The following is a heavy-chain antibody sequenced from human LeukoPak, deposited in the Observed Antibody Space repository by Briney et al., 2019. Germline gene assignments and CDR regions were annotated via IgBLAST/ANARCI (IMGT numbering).Heavy chain of an antibody. CDR1: GFIFRDYA. J-gene: IGHJ4*02. V-gene: IGHV3-23*01. CDR2: ISDNGGGP. CDR3: AKEIGRLGVPLYDY. Sequence: GGSLRLSCVVSGFIFRDYAMSWVRQAPGEGLEWVAGISDNGGGPYYAYSLKGRFTISRDNSKNILYLQMNSLRAEDTAVYYCAKEIGRLGVPLYDYWGRGTLVTASS. D-gene: IGHD3/OR15-3a*01.